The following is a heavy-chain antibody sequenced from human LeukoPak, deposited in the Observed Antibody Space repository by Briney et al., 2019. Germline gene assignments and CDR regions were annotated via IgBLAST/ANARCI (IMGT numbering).Heavy chain of an antibody. CDR1: GFIFSHHG. CDR2: IRTDGVTT. V-gene: IGHV3-23*01. J-gene: IGHJ4*02. Sequence: PGGSLRLSCAASGFIFSHHGMNWVRQAPGKGLEWVSGIRTDGVTTYYADSVKGRFTISRDNSRNTLDIEMNSLRPEDTAVYYCAKTSQYSSGWFDYWGQGTLVTVSS. D-gene: IGHD6-19*01. CDR3: AKTSQYSSGWFDY.